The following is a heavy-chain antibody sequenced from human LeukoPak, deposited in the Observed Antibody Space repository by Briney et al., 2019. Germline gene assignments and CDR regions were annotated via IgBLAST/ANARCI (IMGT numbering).Heavy chain of an antibody. CDR1: GGTFSSYT. CDR2: IIPILGIA. CDR3: AREAGYYDFWSGNPGDAFDI. Sequence: SVKVSCKASGGTFSSYTISWVRQAPGQGLEWTGRIIPILGIANYAQKFQGRVTITADKSTSTAYMELSSLRSEDTAVYYCAREAGYYDFWSGNPGDAFDIWGQGTMVTVSS. V-gene: IGHV1-69*04. J-gene: IGHJ3*02. D-gene: IGHD3-3*01.